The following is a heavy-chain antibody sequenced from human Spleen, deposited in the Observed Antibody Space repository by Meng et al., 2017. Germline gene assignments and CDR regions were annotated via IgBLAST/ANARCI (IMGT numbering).Heavy chain of an antibody. CDR3: AKAPRLQLWSYFDL. V-gene: IGHV3-9*01. Sequence: GGSLRLSCAASGFTVDDYAMHWVRQAPGKGLEWVSGIGWNSGSIGYADSVKGRFTISRDNAKNSLYLQMNSLRAEDTALYYCAKAPRLQLWSYFDLWGRGTLVTVSS. D-gene: IGHD5-18*01. CDR2: IGWNSGSI. CDR1: GFTVDDYA. J-gene: IGHJ2*01.